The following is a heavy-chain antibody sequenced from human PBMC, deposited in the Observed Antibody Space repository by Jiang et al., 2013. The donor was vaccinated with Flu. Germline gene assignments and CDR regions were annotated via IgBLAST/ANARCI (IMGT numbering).Heavy chain of an antibody. Sequence: GSGLVKPSETLSLTCTVSGGSISSSSYYWGWIRQPPGKGLEWIGSIYYSGSTYYNPSLKSRVTISVDTSKNQFSLKLSSVTAADTAVYYCARPYYGSGSYYNGLDVWGQGTTGHRLL. J-gene: IGHJ6*02. CDR2: IYYSGST. CDR3: ARPYYGSGSYYNGLDV. CDR1: GGSISSSSYY. D-gene: IGHD3-10*01. V-gene: IGHV4-39*01.